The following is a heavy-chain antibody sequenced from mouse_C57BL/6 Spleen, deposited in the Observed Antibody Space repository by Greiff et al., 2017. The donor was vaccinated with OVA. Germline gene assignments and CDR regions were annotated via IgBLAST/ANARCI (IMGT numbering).Heavy chain of an antibody. V-gene: IGHV1-69*01. CDR1: GYTFTSYW. CDR2: IDPSDSYT. Sequence: VQLQQPGAELVMPGASVKLSCKASGYTFTSYWMHWVKQRPGQGREWIGEIDPSDSYTNYNQKFKGKSTLTVDKSSSTAYMQLSSLTSEDSAVYYCARSPRYGGAMDYWGQGTSVTVSS. J-gene: IGHJ4*01. CDR3: ARSPRYGGAMDY. D-gene: IGHD2-10*02.